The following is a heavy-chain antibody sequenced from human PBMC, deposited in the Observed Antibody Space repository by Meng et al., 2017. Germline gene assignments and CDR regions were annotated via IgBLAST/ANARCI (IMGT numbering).Heavy chain of an antibody. Sequence: SETLSLTCTVSGDSISSYYWSWIRQPAGKGLEWIGRMYTSGSTNYNPSLKSRVTMSLDMSKNQFSLKLSSVTAADTAVYYCARDPGYYDSSGYYYGFDYWGQGTLVTVSS. CDR2: MYTSGST. J-gene: IGHJ4*02. CDR3: ARDPGYYDSSGYYYGFDY. V-gene: IGHV4-4*07. CDR1: GDSISSYY. D-gene: IGHD3-22*01.